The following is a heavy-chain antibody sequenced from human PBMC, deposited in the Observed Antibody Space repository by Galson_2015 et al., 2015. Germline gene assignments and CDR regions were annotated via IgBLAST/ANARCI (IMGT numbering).Heavy chain of an antibody. D-gene: IGHD6-13*01. CDR3: AKVAAAGRNKDV. CDR1: GFTFSSYG. V-gene: IGHV3-30*18. J-gene: IGHJ6*02. CDR2: ISYDGSNK. Sequence: SLRLSCAASGFTFSSYGMHWVRQAPGKGLEWVAVISYDGSNKYYADSMKGRFTISRDNSKSTLYLQMNSLRAEDTAVYYCAKVAAAGRNKDVWGQGTTVTVSS.